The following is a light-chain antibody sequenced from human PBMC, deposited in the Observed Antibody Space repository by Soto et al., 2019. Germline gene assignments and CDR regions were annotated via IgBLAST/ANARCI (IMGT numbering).Light chain of an antibody. V-gene: IGKV1-6*01. CDR3: LQDYNYPYT. CDR2: AAS. J-gene: IGKJ2*01. Sequence: AIQMTQSPSSLSASVGDRVTITCRASQGIRMDLGWYQQKPGKAPKLLIYAASSLQSGVPSRFSGSGSGTDFTLTISSLQPEDFATYYCLQDYNYPYTFGQGPKLEIK. CDR1: QGIRMD.